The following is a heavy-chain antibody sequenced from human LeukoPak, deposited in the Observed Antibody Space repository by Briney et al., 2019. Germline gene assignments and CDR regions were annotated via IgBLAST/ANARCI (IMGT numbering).Heavy chain of an antibody. V-gene: IGHV3-23*01. Sequence: GGSLRLSCAASRFTFSSYAMSWVRQAPGEGLEWVSSVSIGRSTYYADSVKGRFAISRDNSKSTLYLQMNSLRAEDTAVYYCAKVARRCRGGDCYPHYFDYWGQGTLVTVSS. CDR1: RFTFSSYA. CDR2: VSIGRST. J-gene: IGHJ4*02. CDR3: AKVARRCRGGDCYPHYFDY. D-gene: IGHD2-21*02.